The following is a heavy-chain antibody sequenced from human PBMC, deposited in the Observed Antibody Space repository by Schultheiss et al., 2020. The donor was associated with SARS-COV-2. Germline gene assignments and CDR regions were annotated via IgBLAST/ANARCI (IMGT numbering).Heavy chain of an antibody. CDR1: GFTFSSYS. V-gene: IGHV3-7*01. J-gene: IGHJ3*02. CDR2: IKQDGSEK. Sequence: GGSLRLSCAASGFTFSSYSMNWVRQAPGKGLEWVANIKQDGSEKYYVDSVKGRFTISRDNAKNSLYLQMNSLRAEDTAVYYCARDRGGSYLDGAFDIWGQGTMVTVSS. CDR3: ARDRGGSYLDGAFDI. D-gene: IGHD1-26*01.